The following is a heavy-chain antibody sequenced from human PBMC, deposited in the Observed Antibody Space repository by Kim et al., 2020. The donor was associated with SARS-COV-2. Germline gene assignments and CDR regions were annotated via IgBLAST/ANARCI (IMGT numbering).Heavy chain of an antibody. J-gene: IGHJ4*02. Sequence: SETLSLTCTVSGGSISSYYWSWIRQPPGKGLEWIGYIYYSGSTNYNPSLKRRVTISVDTSKNQFSLKLSSVTAADTAVYYCARGEQWLPYYFDYWCQGTL. CDR2: IYYSGST. D-gene: IGHD6-19*01. CDR3: ARGEQWLPYYFDY. V-gene: IGHV4-59*01. CDR1: GGSISSYY.